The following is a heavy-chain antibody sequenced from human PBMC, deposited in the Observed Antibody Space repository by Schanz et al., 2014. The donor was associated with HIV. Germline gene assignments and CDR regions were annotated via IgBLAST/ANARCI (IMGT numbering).Heavy chain of an antibody. J-gene: IGHJ4*02. CDR1: GYIFTSNG. V-gene: IGHV1-69*13. CDR3: ARAGDISGYYIDY. D-gene: IGHD3-22*01. CDR2: IIPVFGTT. Sequence: QVQLVQSGAEVKKPGASVKVSCKASGYIFTSNGISWVRQAPGQGLEWMGWIIPVFGTTDYAQKFQGTVTITADESTSTAYMELSSLRSEDTAVYYCARAGDISGYYIDYWGQGTLVTVSS.